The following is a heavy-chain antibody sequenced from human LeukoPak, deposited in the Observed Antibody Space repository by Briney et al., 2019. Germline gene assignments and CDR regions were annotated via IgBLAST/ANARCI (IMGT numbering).Heavy chain of an antibody. J-gene: IGHJ4*02. V-gene: IGHV3-23*01. CDR2: ISGSGGST. CDR1: GFTFSSYA. D-gene: IGHD3-22*01. CDR3: AKAWVIVYYDSSGYPSPFDY. Sequence: PGGSLRLSCAASGFTFSSYAMSWVRQAPGKGLEWVSAISGSGGSTYYADSVKGRFTISRDNSKNTLYLQMNSLRAEDTAVYYCAKAWVIVYYDSSGYPSPFDYWGQGTLVTVSS.